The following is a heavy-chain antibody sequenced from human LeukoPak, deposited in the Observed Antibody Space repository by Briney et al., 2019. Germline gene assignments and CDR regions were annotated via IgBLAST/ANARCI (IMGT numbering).Heavy chain of an antibody. CDR2: IYHSGNT. CDR3: ARPKYGDAAYFAL. D-gene: IGHD4-17*01. J-gene: IGHJ2*01. Sequence: SKTLSLTCAVSGYSISSGYYWGWIRQPPGKGLEWIGSIYHSGNTYYNPSLKSRVTISVDTSKNQFFLKVTSVTAADAAVYYCARPKYGDAAYFALWGRGALVIVSS. CDR1: GYSISSGYY. V-gene: IGHV4-38-2*01.